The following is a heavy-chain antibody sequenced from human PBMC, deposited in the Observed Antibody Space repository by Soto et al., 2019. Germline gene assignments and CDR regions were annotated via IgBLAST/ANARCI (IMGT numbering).Heavy chain of an antibody. J-gene: IGHJ4*02. CDR1: GGSFSGYY. V-gene: IGHV4-34*01. D-gene: IGHD3-10*01. CDR2: ISHSGSA. CDR3: ARGFANDPNTMVQFYFDE. Sequence: ASETLSLTCAVYGGSFSGYYWTWIRQPPGKGLEWIGEISHSGSANYNPSLRSRVTMSADTSKNQFSLDLSSVTAADTAKYWCARGFANDPNTMVQFYFDEWGQGLRVTVSS.